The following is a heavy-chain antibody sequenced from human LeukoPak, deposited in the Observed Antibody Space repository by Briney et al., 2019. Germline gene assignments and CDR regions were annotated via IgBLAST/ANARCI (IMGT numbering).Heavy chain of an antibody. J-gene: IGHJ4*02. Sequence: PSETLSFTCAVYGGSFSGYYWSGIRQPPGKGLEWIGEINHSGSTNYNPSLKSRVTISVDTSKNQFSLKLSSVTAADTAVYYCARVDILTGYSSDYWGQGTLVTVSS. CDR3: ARVDILTGYSSDY. V-gene: IGHV4-34*01. CDR2: INHSGST. D-gene: IGHD3-9*01. CDR1: GGSFSGYY.